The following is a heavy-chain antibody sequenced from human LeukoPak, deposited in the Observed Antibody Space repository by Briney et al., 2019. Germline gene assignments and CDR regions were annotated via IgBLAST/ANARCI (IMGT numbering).Heavy chain of an antibody. Sequence: SETLSLTCTVSGGSIRSYYWSWIRQPPGKGLEWIGFIYYSGSTDYNPSLKSRVTISIDTSKNQFSLKLSSVTAADTAVYYCARDGYYSDSSGYYSGINYYYYYMDVWGKGTTVTVSS. CDR1: GGSIRSYY. CDR2: IYYSGST. V-gene: IGHV4-59*01. CDR3: ARDGYYSDSSGYYSGINYYYYYMDV. D-gene: IGHD3-22*01. J-gene: IGHJ6*03.